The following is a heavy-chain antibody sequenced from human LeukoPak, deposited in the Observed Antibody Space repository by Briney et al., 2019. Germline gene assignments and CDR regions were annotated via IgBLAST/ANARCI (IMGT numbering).Heavy chain of an antibody. D-gene: IGHD6-13*01. J-gene: IGHJ3*02. V-gene: IGHV1-2*02. CDR2: INPNSGGT. Sequence: GASVKVSCKASGYTFTGYYMHWVRQAPGQGLEWMGWINPNSGGTNYAQKFQGRVTMTRDTSISTAYMELSRLRSDDTAVYYCARVPLAAAGLDAFDIWGQGTMVTVSS. CDR1: GYTFTGYY. CDR3: ARVPLAAAGLDAFDI.